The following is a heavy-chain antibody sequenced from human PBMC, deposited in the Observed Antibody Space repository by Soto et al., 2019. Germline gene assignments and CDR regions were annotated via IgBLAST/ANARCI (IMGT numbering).Heavy chain of an antibody. CDR1: GYTFTGYY. Sequence: ASVKVSCTASGYTFTGYYMHWVRQAPGQGLEWMGWINPNSGGTNYAQKFQGWVTMTRDTSISTAYMELSRLRSDDTAVYYCARGYYYYYGMDVWGQGTAVTVS. CDR2: INPNSGGT. V-gene: IGHV1-2*04. CDR3: ARGYYYYYGMDV. J-gene: IGHJ6*02.